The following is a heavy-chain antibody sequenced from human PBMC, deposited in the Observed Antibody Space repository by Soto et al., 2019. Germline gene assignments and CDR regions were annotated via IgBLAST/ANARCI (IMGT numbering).Heavy chain of an antibody. CDR2: ISAYNGNT. D-gene: IGHD6-13*01. Sequence: QVQLVQSGAEVKKPGASVKVSCKASGYTFTSYGISWVRQAPGQGLEWMGWISAYNGNTNYAQKLQGRVTMTTDTSPSTAHMELRSLRSDDTAVYYCARDGLAAAGGGLVDYWGQGTLVTVSS. J-gene: IGHJ4*02. V-gene: IGHV1-18*01. CDR3: ARDGLAAAGGGLVDY. CDR1: GYTFTSYG.